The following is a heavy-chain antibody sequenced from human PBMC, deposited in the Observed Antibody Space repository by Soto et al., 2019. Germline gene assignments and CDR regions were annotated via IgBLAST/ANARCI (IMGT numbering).Heavy chain of an antibody. J-gene: IGHJ5*02. D-gene: IGHD3-16*01. CDR3: ARRITMGQLPSHFDH. Sequence: SETLSLTCTVSGGSVSNDNFYWSWIRQPPGKGLEWIGYVHSSGITNYNPSLKRRVTISVDTSRNQFSLRLSSVTAAETAVYYCARRITMGQLPSHFDHWGQGTLVTVSS. CDR2: VHSSGIT. CDR1: GGSVSNDNFY. V-gene: IGHV4-61*01.